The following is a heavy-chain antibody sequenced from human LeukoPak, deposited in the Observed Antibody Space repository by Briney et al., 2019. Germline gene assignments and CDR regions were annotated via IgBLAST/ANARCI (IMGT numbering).Heavy chain of an antibody. CDR1: GGSISSYY. CDR3: ARYAVVTVYFDY. Sequence: SETLSLTCTVSGGSISSYYWSWIRQPPGKGLEWIGYIYYSGSTNYNPSLKSRVTISVDTPKNQFSLKLSSVTAADTAVYYCARYAVVTVYFDYWGQGTLVTVSS. J-gene: IGHJ4*02. CDR2: IYYSGST. D-gene: IGHD2-21*02. V-gene: IGHV4-59*08.